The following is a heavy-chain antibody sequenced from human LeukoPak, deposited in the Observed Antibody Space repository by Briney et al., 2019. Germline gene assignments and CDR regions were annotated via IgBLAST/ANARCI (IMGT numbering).Heavy chain of an antibody. J-gene: IGHJ4*02. Sequence: AASEKVSCKVSGYTLTELSMHWVRQAPGKGLEWMGGFDPEDGETIYAQKFQGRVTMTEDTSTDTAYMELSSLRSEDTAVYYCARLDSGYGKYYFDYWGQGTLVTVSS. V-gene: IGHV1-24*01. CDR1: GYTLTELS. CDR3: ARLDSGYGKYYFDY. CDR2: FDPEDGET. D-gene: IGHD5-12*01.